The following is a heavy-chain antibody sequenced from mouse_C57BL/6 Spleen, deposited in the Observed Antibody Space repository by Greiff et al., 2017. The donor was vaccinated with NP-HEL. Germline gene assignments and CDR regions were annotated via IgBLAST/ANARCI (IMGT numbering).Heavy chain of an antibody. J-gene: IGHJ3*01. CDR3: ARREDGYYGDY. D-gene: IGHD2-3*01. CDR1: GYTFTNYW. V-gene: IGHV1-63*01. Sequence: VQLQQSGAELVRPGTSVKMSCKASGYTFTNYWIGWAKQRPGHGLEWIGDIYPGGGYTNYNEKFKGKATLTADKSSSTAYMQFSSLTSEDSAIYYCARREDGYYGDYWGQGTLVTVSA. CDR2: IYPGGGYT.